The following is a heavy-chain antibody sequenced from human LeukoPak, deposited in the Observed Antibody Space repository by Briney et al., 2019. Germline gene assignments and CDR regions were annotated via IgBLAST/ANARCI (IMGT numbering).Heavy chain of an antibody. D-gene: IGHD1-26*01. CDR1: GYTFTSYG. V-gene: IGHV1-18*01. J-gene: IGHJ4*02. CDR2: ISAYNGNT. CDR3: AREGDPYSGSPPGDY. Sequence: GASVKVSCKASGYTFTSYGISWVRQAPGQRLEWMGWISAYNGNTNYAQKLQGRVTMTTDTSTGTAYMELRSLRSDDTAVYYCAREGDPYSGSPPGDYWGQGTLVTVSS.